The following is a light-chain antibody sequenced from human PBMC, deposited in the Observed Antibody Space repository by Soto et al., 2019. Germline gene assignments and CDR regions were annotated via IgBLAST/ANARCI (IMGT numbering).Light chain of an antibody. CDR2: QDS. J-gene: IGLJ1*01. CDR3: QAWDSSTAV. Sequence: SYELTQPPSVSVSPGQTASITCSGDKLGDKYACWYQQKPGQSPVLVIYQDSKRPSGIPERFSGSKSGNTATLTISGTQAMDEADYYCQAWDSSTAVFGNGTKLTVL. V-gene: IGLV3-1*01. CDR1: KLGDKY.